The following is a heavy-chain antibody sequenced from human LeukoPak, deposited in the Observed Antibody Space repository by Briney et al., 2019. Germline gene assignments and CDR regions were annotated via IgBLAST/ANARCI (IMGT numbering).Heavy chain of an antibody. J-gene: IGHJ4*02. V-gene: IGHV4-59*01. CDR2: IYYSGST. D-gene: IGHD6-19*01. CDR3: ARSYGYSSGWYGAYYFDY. Sequence: TSETLSLTCSVSGGSISSYYWSWIRQPAGKGLEWIGYIYYSGSTNYNPSLKSRVTISVDTSKNQFSLKLSSVTAADTAVYYCARSYGYSSGWYGAYYFDYWGQGTLVTVSS. CDR1: GGSISSYY.